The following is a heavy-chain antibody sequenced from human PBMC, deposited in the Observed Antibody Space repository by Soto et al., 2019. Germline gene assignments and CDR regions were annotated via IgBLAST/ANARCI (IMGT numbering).Heavy chain of an antibody. Sequence: QVQLVASGGGVVQPGRSLRLSCAASGFTFTNYAIHWVRQAPGKGLEWVAVISYDGRDQYYIDSVKGRFTASRDNSKYTRFLQMNSLSAEDTAVYYCAKEAATTPYSYYYFAMDVWGQGTTVTVS. J-gene: IGHJ6*02. D-gene: IGHD1-1*01. CDR1: GFTFTNYA. CDR3: AKEAATTPYSYYYFAMDV. CDR2: ISYDGRDQ. V-gene: IGHV3-30*18.